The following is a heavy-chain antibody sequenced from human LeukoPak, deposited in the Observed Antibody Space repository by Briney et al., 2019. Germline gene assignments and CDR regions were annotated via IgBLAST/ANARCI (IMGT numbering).Heavy chain of an antibody. D-gene: IGHD3-22*01. CDR2: IYYSGST. J-gene: IGHJ4*02. CDR1: GGSISSSSYY. V-gene: IGHV4-39*07. CDR3: ARVPTSLYYFDTSGYFDY. Sequence: PSETLSLTCTVSGGSISSSSYYWGWIRQPPGKGLEWIGSIYYSGSTYYNPSLKSRVTISADTSKNQLSLKLSSVTAADTAVYYCARVPTSLYYFDTSGYFDYWGQGSLVTVSS.